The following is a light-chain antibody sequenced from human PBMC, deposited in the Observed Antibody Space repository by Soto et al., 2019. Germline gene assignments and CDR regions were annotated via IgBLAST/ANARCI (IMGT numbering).Light chain of an antibody. J-gene: IGLJ2*01. V-gene: IGLV2-14*01. CDR2: EVS. CDR1: SSVVGGYNY. CDR3: SSYTSSSTVV. Sequence: QSAVTQPASVSGSPGQSITISCTGTSSVVGGYNYVSWYQQHPGKAPKLMIYEVSNRPSGVSNRFSGSKSGNTASLTISGLQPEDEADYYCSSYTSSSTVVFGGGTKVTVL.